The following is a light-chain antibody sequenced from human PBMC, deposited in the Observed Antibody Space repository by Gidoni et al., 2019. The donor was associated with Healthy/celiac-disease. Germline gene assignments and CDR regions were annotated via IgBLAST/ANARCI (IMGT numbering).Light chain of an antibody. V-gene: IGLV1-40*01. Sequence: QSVLTQPPSVSGAPGHRVTISCTGSSSNIGAGYDVHWYQQLPGTAPKLPIYGNSNRPSGVPDRVSGSKSGTSASLAITGLQAEDEADYYCQSYDSSLRGVFGGGTKLTVL. CDR3: QSYDSSLRGV. CDR1: SSNIGAGYD. J-gene: IGLJ2*01. CDR2: GNS.